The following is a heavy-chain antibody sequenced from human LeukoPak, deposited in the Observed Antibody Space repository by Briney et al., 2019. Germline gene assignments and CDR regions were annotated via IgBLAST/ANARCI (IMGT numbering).Heavy chain of an antibody. J-gene: IGHJ6*03. D-gene: IGHD1-26*01. CDR2: ISSSSSTI. V-gene: IGHV3-48*01. CDR1: GFTFSSYS. CDR3: ARPFTSGSFGAYYMDV. Sequence: GGSLRLSCAASGFTFSSYSMNWVRRAPGKGLEWVSYISSSSSTIYYADSVKGRFTISRDNAKNSLYLQMNSPRAEDTAVYYCARPFTSGSFGAYYMDVWGKGTTVTVSS.